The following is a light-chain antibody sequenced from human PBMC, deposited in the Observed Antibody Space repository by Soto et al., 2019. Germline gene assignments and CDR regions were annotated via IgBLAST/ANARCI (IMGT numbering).Light chain of an antibody. Sequence: SYELTQPLSVSVALGQTARITCGGNNLGSKNVHWYQQKPGQAPVLVIYRDSSRPSGIPERFSGSISGNTATLTITRAQDGDESDYYCQVWDSSTVVFGGGTKLTVL. V-gene: IGLV3-9*01. J-gene: IGLJ2*01. CDR3: QVWDSSTVV. CDR1: NLGSKN. CDR2: RDS.